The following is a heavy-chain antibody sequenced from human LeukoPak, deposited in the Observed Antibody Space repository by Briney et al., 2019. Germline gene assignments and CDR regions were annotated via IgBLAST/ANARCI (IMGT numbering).Heavy chain of an antibody. D-gene: IGHD6-13*01. CDR2: MRGSGETI. V-gene: IGHV3-11*01. Sequence: PGGSLRLSCAASGFTFSDYFMTWIRQAPGNGLQWIAHMRGSGETISYADSVRGRFTITGDNVKNSLYLQMNSLRAEDTAVYYCARLGVITAAGTYDYWGQGTLVTVSS. CDR1: GFTFSDYF. CDR3: ARLGVITAAGTYDY. J-gene: IGHJ4*02.